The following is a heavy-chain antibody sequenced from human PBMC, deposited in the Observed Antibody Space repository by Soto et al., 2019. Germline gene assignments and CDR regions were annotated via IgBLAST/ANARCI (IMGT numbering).Heavy chain of an antibody. CDR3: ARGGNRYSNVASGVGGFDY. J-gene: IGHJ4*02. Sequence: SETLSLTCTVSGASISSSYWSWIRQSPGKGLEWIGYVYHTGSTNYNPSLKSRVTISLDTSKSQFSLNLTSLTTADTAVYFCARGGNRYSNVASGVGGFDYWGQGSLVTAPQ. D-gene: IGHD5-12*01. V-gene: IGHV4-59*01. CDR2: VYHTGST. CDR1: GASISSSY.